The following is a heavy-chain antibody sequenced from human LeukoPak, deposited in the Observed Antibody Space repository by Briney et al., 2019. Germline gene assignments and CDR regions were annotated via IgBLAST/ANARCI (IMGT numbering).Heavy chain of an antibody. CDR3: ARDLGLSPITIFGIGFDY. D-gene: IGHD3-3*01. Sequence: ASVEVSCKASGGTFSSYAISWVRQAPGQGLEWMGGIIPIFGTANYAQKFQGRVTITANESTSTAYMELSSLRSEDTAVYYCARDLGLSPITIFGIGFDYWGQGTLVTVSS. J-gene: IGHJ4*02. CDR1: GGTFSSYA. V-gene: IGHV1-69*13. CDR2: IIPIFGTA.